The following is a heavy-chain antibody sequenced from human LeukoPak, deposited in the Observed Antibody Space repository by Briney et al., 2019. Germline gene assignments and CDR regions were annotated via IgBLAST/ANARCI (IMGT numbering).Heavy chain of an antibody. V-gene: IGHV4-61*08. CDR2: IYYSGST. Sequence: SETLSLTCTVSGGSISSGGYYWSWIRQHPGKGLEWIGYIYYSGSTNYNPSLKSRVTISVDTSKNQFSLKMSSVTAADTAVYYCARENYYYGIDVWGQGTTVTVSS. CDR1: GGSISSGGYY. CDR3: ARENYYYGIDV. J-gene: IGHJ6*02.